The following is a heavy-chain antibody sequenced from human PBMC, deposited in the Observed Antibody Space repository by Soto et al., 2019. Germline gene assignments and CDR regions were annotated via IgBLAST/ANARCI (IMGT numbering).Heavy chain of an antibody. CDR2: ISVSGSTT. CDR3: ARGGYYDSTGYAN. D-gene: IGHD3-22*01. V-gene: IGHV3-23*01. J-gene: IGHJ4*02. CDR1: GFTFSSYA. Sequence: PGGSLRLSCAASGFTFSSYAMSWVRQAPEKGLEWVSGISVSGSTTYYADSVKGRFTISRDNSKNTLYLQMSSLRAEDTAVYYCARGGYYDSTGYANWGQGTLVTVSS.